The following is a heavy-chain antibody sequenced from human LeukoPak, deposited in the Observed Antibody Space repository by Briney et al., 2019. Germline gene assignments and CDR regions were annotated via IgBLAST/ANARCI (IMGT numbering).Heavy chain of an antibody. D-gene: IGHD1-26*01. CDR2: MNPNSSNT. CDR1: GYTFTSYD. CDR3: ARGLGWELHSDYFDY. Sequence: ASVKVSCKASGYTFTSYDINWVRQATGQGLEWMGWMNPNSSNTGYAQKFQGRVTITRNTSISTAYMELSSLRSEDTAVYYCARGLGWELHSDYFDYWGQGTLVTVSS. J-gene: IGHJ4*02. V-gene: IGHV1-8*03.